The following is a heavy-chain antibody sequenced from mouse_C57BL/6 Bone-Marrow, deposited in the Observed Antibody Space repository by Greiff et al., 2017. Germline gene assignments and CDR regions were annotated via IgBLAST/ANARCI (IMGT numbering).Heavy chain of an antibody. Sequence: ESGPGLVKPSQSLSLTCSVTGYSITSGYYWNWIRQFPGNKLEWMGYISYDGSTNSNPTLKNRISITRGTSKNQFYLKLNSVTTEDTATYYGAREVYYDYDEMASFAYWGQGGRVSV. J-gene: IGHJ3*01. CDR1: GYSITSGYY. V-gene: IGHV3-6*01. D-gene: IGHD2-4*01. CDR3: AREVYYDYDEMASFAY. CDR2: ISYDGST.